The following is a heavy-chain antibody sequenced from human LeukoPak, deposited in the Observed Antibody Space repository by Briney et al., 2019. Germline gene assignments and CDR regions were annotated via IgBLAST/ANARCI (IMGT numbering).Heavy chain of an antibody. V-gene: IGHV4-39*01. D-gene: IGHD6-13*01. CDR1: GGSISSSGYY. Sequence: SETLSLTCTVSGGSISSSGYYWGWIRQPPGQGLEWIGSIYYSGSTYYNPSLKSRVTISVDTSKNQFSPKLSSVTAADTAVYYCARQFSSSWYNLYYYYYYMDVWGKGTTVTVSS. CDR3: ARQFSSSWYNLYYYYYYMDV. J-gene: IGHJ6*03. CDR2: IYYSGST.